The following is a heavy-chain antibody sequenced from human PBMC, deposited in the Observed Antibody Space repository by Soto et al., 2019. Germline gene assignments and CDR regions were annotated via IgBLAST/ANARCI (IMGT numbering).Heavy chain of an antibody. D-gene: IGHD3-10*01. V-gene: IGHV1-69*02. CDR1: GGTFSSYT. J-gene: IGHJ4*02. CDR3: ARGLYYYGSGSYYPYFDY. CDR2: IIPILGIA. Sequence: SVKVSCKASGGTFSSYTISWVRQAPGQGLEWMGRIIPILGIANYAQKFQGRVTITADKSTSTAYMELSSLRSEDTAVYYCARGLYYYGSGSYYPYFDYWGQGTLVTVSS.